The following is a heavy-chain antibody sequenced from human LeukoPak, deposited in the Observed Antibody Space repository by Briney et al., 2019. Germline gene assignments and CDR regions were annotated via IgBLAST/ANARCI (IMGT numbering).Heavy chain of an antibody. J-gene: IGHJ4*02. CDR1: GGSINTSGYY. CDR3: ARLGGYTHGPDPVDY. V-gene: IGHV4-39*01. CDR2: IFYSGIT. Sequence: SETLSLTCTVSGGSINTSGYYWGWIRQPPGKGLEWIGDIFYSGITFYNPSLKSRVTLSVSTSISRFSLKLSSVTASDAAVYFCARLGGYTHGPDPVDYWGQGTLVTVSS. D-gene: IGHD5-24*01.